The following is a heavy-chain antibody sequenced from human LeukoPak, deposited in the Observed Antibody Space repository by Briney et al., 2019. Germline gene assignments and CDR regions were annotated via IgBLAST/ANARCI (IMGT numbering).Heavy chain of an antibody. Sequence: GRSLRLSCAVSGFTFSTYGMHWVRQAPGKGLEWVALISDDGTNRYADSVKGRFTISRDNSENTVYLQMNSLRAEDAAVYYCVKDMFDYDSPYFDYWGQGSLVTVSS. D-gene: IGHD3-22*01. CDR3: VKDMFDYDSPYFDY. J-gene: IGHJ4*02. CDR2: ISDDGTNR. V-gene: IGHV3-30*18. CDR1: GFTFSTYG.